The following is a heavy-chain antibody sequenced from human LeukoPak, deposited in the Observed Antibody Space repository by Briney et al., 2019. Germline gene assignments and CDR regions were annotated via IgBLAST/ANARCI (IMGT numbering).Heavy chain of an antibody. CDR2: MNSDGRST. CDR3: AKSSTYSSGAHAYDI. V-gene: IGHV3-74*01. J-gene: IGHJ3*02. D-gene: IGHD6-19*01. Sequence: GGSLRLSCAASGFAFGDNWMHWVRQAPGKGLVWVSRMNSDGRSTYYADSVKGRFTISRDNAKNTLYLQMSSLRAEDTAVYYCAKSSTYSSGAHAYDIWGQGTLVTVSS. CDR1: GFAFGDNW.